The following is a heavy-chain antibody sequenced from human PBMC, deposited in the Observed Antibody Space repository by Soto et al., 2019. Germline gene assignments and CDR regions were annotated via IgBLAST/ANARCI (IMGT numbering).Heavy chain of an antibody. CDR3: AMTKLLWFGEFEFYFDD. Sequence: GASGKVSCKASGGTFSSYAISWVRQAPGQGLEWMGGIIPIFGTANYAQKFQGRVTITADESTSTAYMELSSLRSEDTAVYYCAMTKLLWFGEFEFYFDDWGQGTLVTVSS. CDR2: IIPIFGTA. V-gene: IGHV1-69*13. J-gene: IGHJ4*02. CDR1: GGTFSSYA. D-gene: IGHD3-10*01.